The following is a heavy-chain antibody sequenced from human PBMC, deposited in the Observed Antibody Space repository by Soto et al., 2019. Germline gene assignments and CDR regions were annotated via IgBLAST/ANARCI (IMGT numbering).Heavy chain of an antibody. CDR1: GGSISSYY. D-gene: IGHD1-7*01. V-gene: IGHV4-59*01. CDR3: ARNYGHAFDI. CDR2: IYYSGST. J-gene: IGHJ3*02. Sequence: PSETLSLTCTVSGGSISSYYWSWIRQPPGKGLEWIGYIYYSGSTNYNPSLKSRVTISVDTSKNQFSLKLSSVTAADTAVYYCARNYGHAFDIWGPGTMVTVSS.